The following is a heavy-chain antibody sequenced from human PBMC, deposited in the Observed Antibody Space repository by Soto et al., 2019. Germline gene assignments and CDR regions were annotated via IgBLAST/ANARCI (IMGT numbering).Heavy chain of an antibody. Sequence: ALLKVSCKASGYTNRIDGVGWVRRETGKGLEWMGWISGYNGNTNYAQKFQGRVTMTTETSTNTAYMELRSLRSDDTALYYCASWAGQVRDFGGPLDYWGQGTLVTVSP. D-gene: IGHD4-17*01. CDR1: GYTNRIDG. CDR3: ASWAGQVRDFGGPLDY. V-gene: IGHV1-18*04. J-gene: IGHJ4*02. CDR2: ISGYNGNT.